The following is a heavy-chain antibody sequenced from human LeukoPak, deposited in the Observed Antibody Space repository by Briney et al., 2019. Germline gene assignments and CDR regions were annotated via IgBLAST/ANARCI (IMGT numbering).Heavy chain of an antibody. CDR2: ISGSGGST. CDR1: GFTFSSYG. CDR3: ARGGVSGWLQSEWAFDY. Sequence: GGSLRLSCAASGFTFSSYGMSWVRQAPGKGLEWVSAISGSGGSTYYADSVKGRFTISRDNSKNTLYLQMNSLRAEDTAVYYCARGGVSGWLQSEWAFDYWGQGTLVTVSS. D-gene: IGHD5-24*01. V-gene: IGHV3-23*01. J-gene: IGHJ4*02.